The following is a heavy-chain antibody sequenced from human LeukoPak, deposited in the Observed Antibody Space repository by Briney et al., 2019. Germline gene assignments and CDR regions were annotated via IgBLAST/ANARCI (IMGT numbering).Heavy chain of an antibody. Sequence: PSETLSLTCTFSGGSVSPSFWSWIRQPPGKGLEWIGYIHNDGSTKYNPSLKGRVTISEDTSKNRFSLNMNSVTAEDTAVYYCTKGAGWLIDHWGQGTLVTVSS. V-gene: IGHV4-59*02. CDR3: TKGAGWLIDH. CDR2: IHNDGST. CDR1: GGSVSPSF. J-gene: IGHJ4*02. D-gene: IGHD5-12*01.